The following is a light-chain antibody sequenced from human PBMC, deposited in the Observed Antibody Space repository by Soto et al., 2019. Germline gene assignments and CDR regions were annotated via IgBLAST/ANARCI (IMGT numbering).Light chain of an antibody. V-gene: IGKV1-5*01. Sequence: DIQMTQSPSTLSASVGDRVTITCRASQSISSWLAWYQQKPGKAPKLLIYDASSLESGVPSSFSGSGSGAEFTLTISSLQPDGFAAYYCQQYNSYPCTFGQGTKVESK. CDR1: QSISSW. CDR3: QQYNSYPCT. J-gene: IGKJ1*01. CDR2: DAS.